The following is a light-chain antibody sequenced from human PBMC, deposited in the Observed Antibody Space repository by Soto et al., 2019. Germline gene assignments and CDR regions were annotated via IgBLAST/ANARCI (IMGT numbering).Light chain of an antibody. CDR2: GAS. V-gene: IGKV1-5*01. CDR1: QSIRHY. Sequence: DIQMTQSPPTLSASVGDRVTITCRASQSIRHYLAWYQQMPGKAPKLLIYGASTLQSGVPSRFSGSGSGTEFTLTISSLQPHDFGTYFCQHHNSYSQTFDQETKVGIK. J-gene: IGKJ1*01. CDR3: QHHNSYSQT.